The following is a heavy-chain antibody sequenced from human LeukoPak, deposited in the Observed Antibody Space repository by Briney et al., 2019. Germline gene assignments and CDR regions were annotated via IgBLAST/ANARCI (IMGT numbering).Heavy chain of an antibody. CDR1: GFTFSTYS. CDR3: VRVVPGTGSLDF. Sequence: PGGSLRLSCAASGFTFSTYSMNWVRQAPGKGLEWVSSISSSSSYMFYADSAKGRFTISRDNAKNSLYLQVNSLRAEDTAVYYCVRVVPGTGSLDFWGQGALVTVS. J-gene: IGHJ4*02. CDR2: ISSSSSYM. V-gene: IGHV3-21*01. D-gene: IGHD1-1*01.